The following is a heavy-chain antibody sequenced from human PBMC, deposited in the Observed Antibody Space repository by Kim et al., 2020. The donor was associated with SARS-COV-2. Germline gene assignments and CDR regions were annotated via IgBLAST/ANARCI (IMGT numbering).Heavy chain of an antibody. Sequence: ASVKVSCKASGYAFTNFGINWVRQVPGQGLEWMGGINPNTGNPTYAPGFTGRFVFYLDTSVNTAYLQISSLRAEDTAVYYCARGLEGQSALGESCWGQGTLVTVSS. J-gene: IGHJ4*02. V-gene: IGHV7-4-1*01. CDR2: INPNTGNP. CDR1: GYAFTNFG. D-gene: IGHD3-10*01. CDR3: ARGLEGQSALGESC.